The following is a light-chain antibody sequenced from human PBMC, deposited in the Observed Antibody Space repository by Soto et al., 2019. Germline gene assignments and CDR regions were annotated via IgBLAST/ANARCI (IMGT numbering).Light chain of an antibody. J-gene: IGLJ1*01. CDR1: SSDVGGYEY. CDR3: CSYAGSYTHYV. Sequence: ALTQPRSVSGSPGQSVTISCTGTSSDVGGYEYVSWYQQHPGKAPKLMIYDVSKRPSGVPDRFSGSKSGNTASLTISGLQAEDEADYYCCSYAGSYTHYVFATGTKVTVL. V-gene: IGLV2-11*01. CDR2: DVS.